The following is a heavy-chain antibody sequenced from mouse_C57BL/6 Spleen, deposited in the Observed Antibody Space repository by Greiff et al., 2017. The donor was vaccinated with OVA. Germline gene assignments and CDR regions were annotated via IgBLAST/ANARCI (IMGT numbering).Heavy chain of an antibody. CDR1: GYTFTDYE. J-gene: IGHJ1*03. V-gene: IGHV1-15*01. D-gene: IGHD1-1*01. Sequence: QVTLKESGAELVRPGASVTLSCKASGYTFTDYEMHWVKQTPVHGLEWIGAIDPETGGTAYNQKFKGKAILTADKSSSTAYMELRSLTSEDSAVYYCTRSITTVVATDFDVWGTGTTVTVSS. CDR2: IDPETGGT. CDR3: TRSITTVVATDFDV.